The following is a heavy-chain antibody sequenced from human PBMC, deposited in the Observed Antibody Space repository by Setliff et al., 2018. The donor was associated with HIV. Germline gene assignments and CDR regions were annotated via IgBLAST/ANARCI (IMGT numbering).Heavy chain of an antibody. CDR2: IDTDGSIT. D-gene: IGHD2-15*01. J-gene: IGHJ4*02. CDR1: GFTFSSYS. V-gene: IGHV3-74*01. Sequence: PGGSLRLSCAASGFTFSSYSMNWVRQVPGKGLVWVSRIDTDGSITSYADSVKGRFTISRDNAKSTLYLQMNNLRAEDTALYYCATDVAGKYDYWGQGTLVTVSS. CDR3: ATDVAGKYDY.